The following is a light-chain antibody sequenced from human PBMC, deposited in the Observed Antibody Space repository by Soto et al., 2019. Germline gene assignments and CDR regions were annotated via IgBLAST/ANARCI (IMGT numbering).Light chain of an antibody. V-gene: IGLV2-23*01. CDR1: SSDIGRYNL. J-gene: IGLJ3*02. CDR2: EDI. Sequence: QSALTQPASVSGSPGQSITISCTGTSSDIGRYNLVSWYQQHPGKAPKLIIYEDIERPSGVSDRFSGSKSGNTASLTISGPQIEAGGVYCSCYYGGGASGVFGGGTNLPVL. CDR3: CYYGGGASGV.